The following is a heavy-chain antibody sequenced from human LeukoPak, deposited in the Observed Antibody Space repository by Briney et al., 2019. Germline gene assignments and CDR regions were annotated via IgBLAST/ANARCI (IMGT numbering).Heavy chain of an antibody. D-gene: IGHD2-21*02. CDR2: LIPILGIA. J-gene: IGHJ4*02. Sequence: SVTVSFNASAGTFSIYAISLVRQAPGQGLEWKGRLIPILGIANYAQKFQGRVTITADKSTSTAYMELSSLRSEDTAVYYCARSAPYCGGDCYSNFDYWGQGTLVTVSS. CDR1: AGTFSIYA. V-gene: IGHV1-69*04. CDR3: ARSAPYCGGDCYSNFDY.